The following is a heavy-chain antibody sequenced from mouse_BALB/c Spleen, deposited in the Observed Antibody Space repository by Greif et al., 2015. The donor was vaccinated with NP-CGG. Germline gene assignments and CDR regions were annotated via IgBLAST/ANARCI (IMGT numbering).Heavy chain of an antibody. CDR1: GFTFSDYY. V-gene: IGHV5-4*02. Sequence: EVNLVESGGGLVKPGGSLKLSCAASGFTFSDYYMYWVRQTPERRLEWVATISDGGSYTYYPDSVKGRFTISRDNAKNNLYLQMSSLKSEDTAMYYCARDRGSYGFAYWGQGTLVTVSA. CDR2: ISDGGSYT. J-gene: IGHJ3*01. CDR3: ARDRGSYGFAY. D-gene: IGHD2-12*01.